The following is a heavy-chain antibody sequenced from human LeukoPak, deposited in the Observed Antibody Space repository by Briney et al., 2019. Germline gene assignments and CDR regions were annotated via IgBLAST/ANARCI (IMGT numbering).Heavy chain of an antibody. D-gene: IGHD3-3*01. CDR3: AHRDIGISFFGGVPAPYSAP. V-gene: IGHV2-5*01. J-gene: IGHJ5*02. CDR2: IYWNDIE. CDR1: GFSLNTSGVG. Sequence: SGPTLVKPTQTLTLTCSFSGFSLNTSGVGVGWIRQPPGKSLEWLALIYWNDIERYSPSLESRLTITKDTSKNQVVLTMTNMDPVDTPTYYCAHRDIGISFFGGVPAPYSAPWGQGTLFTVSS.